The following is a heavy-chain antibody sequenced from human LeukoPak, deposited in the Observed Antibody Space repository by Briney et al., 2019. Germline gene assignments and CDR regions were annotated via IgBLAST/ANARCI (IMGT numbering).Heavy chain of an antibody. CDR1: GFTVGRNW. V-gene: IGHV3-74*03. D-gene: IGHD3-10*01. CDR3: AKSGWLDP. J-gene: IGHJ5*02. Sequence: GGSLRLSCAASGFTVGRNWMHWVRQAPGKGLVWVSRSEGDASTTTYADSVKGRFTVSRDTAKNTLYLQMNSLRVEDTAVYYCAKSGWLDPWGQGTLVTVSP. CDR2: SEGDASTT.